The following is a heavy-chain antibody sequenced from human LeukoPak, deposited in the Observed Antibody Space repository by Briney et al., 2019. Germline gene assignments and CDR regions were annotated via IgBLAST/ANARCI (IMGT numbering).Heavy chain of an antibody. Sequence: GGSLRLSCAASGFTFRKAWMTWVRQAPGEGREGVGRIKSSKDGGTTDYAAPVKGRFSISRDDSRNTLYVQMNNLNSEDTAVYHCTTLNLEAGAPWGQGTLVTVS. V-gene: IGHV3-15*01. CDR1: GFTFRKAW. J-gene: IGHJ5*02. CDR3: TTLNLEAGAP. D-gene: IGHD6-13*01. CDR2: IKSSKDGGTT.